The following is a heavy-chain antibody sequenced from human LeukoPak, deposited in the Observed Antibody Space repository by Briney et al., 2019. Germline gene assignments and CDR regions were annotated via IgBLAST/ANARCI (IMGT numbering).Heavy chain of an antibody. CDR3: ARDTVTTYYYYMDV. D-gene: IGHD4-11*01. CDR2: IYYSGST. Sequence: SETLSLTCTVSGGSISSYYWSWIRQPPGKGLEWIGYIYYSGSTNYNPSLKSRVTISVDTSKNQFSLKLSSVTAAYTAVYYCARDTVTTYYYYMDVWGKGTTVTVSS. CDR1: GGSISSYY. J-gene: IGHJ6*03. V-gene: IGHV4-59*01.